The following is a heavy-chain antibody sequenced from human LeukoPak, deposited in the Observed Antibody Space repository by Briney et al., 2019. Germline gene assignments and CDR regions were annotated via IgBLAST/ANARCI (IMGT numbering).Heavy chain of an antibody. Sequence: GGSLRLSCVASGLSFSNCAMIWVRQAPGKRLEWVSVISGTGDRTFYSDSVKGRFTISRDNSRNTLFLQMSSLRADDTAVYYCAKVDIRRERSGLPFLKWFDPWGQGTLVTVSS. CDR3: AKVDIRRERSGLPFLKWFDP. CDR2: ISGTGDRT. V-gene: IGHV3-23*01. D-gene: IGHD5-12*01. J-gene: IGHJ5*02. CDR1: GLSFSNCA.